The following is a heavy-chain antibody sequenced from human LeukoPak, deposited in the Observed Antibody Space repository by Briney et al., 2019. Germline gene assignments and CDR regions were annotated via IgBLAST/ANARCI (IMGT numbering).Heavy chain of an antibody. J-gene: IGHJ4*02. Sequence: GGSLRLSCAVSGFSFTTYWRTWVRQAPGKGLEWVASVKEDGSEKYLVDSVKGRFSISRDNAKNSLFLQLNSLSAEDTAVYYCARGYSYLDYWGQGTLVTVSS. CDR2: VKEDGSEK. CDR3: ARGYSYLDY. V-gene: IGHV3-7*05. D-gene: IGHD1-26*01. CDR1: GFSFTTYW.